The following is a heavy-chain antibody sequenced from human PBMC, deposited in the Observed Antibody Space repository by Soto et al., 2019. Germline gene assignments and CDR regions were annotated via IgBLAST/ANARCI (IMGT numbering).Heavy chain of an antibody. CDR2: ISSSGSTI. CDR1: GFPFSDYY. J-gene: IGHJ4*02. D-gene: IGHD2-15*01. Sequence: GGSLRLSCAASGFPFSDYYMSWIRQSPGKGLEWVSYISSSGSTIYYADSVKGRFTISRDNAKNSLYLQMNSLRAEDTAVYYCARAKEQVLVQFDYWGQGTLLTLSS. V-gene: IGHV3-11*01. CDR3: ARAKEQVLVQFDY.